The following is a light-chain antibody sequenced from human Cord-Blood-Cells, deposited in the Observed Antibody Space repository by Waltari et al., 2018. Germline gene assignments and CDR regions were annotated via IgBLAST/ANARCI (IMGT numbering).Light chain of an antibody. CDR2: DAS. V-gene: IGKV3-11*01. CDR1: QSVSSY. Sequence: EIVLTQSPATLSLSPRDRAPLSCRARQSVSSYLAWYQQKPGTALRLLIYDASNRATGIPTRFSGSGSGTDFTLTISSLEPEDFAVYYCQQRSNWPPLTFGGGTKVEIK. CDR3: QQRSNWPPLT. J-gene: IGKJ4*01.